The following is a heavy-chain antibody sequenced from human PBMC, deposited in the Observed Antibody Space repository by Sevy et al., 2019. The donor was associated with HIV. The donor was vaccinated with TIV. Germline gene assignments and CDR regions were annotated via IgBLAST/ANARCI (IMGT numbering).Heavy chain of an antibody. J-gene: IGHJ4*02. CDR2: IKQDGSEK. D-gene: IGHD6-19*01. CDR1: GFTFSSYW. Sequence: GESLKISCAASGFTFSSYWMSWVRQAPGKGLEWVANIKQDGSEKYYVDSVKGRFTISRDNAKNSLYLQMNSLRAEDTAVYYCARDIPADSSGLFDYWGQGTLVTVSS. CDR3: ARDIPADSSGLFDY. V-gene: IGHV3-7*03.